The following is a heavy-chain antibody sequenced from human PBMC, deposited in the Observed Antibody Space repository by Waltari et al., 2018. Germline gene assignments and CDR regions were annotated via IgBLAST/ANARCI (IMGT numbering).Heavy chain of an antibody. Sequence: QVQLQESGPGLVKPSETLSLTCTVSGGSISSHYWSWIRQPPGKGLEWIGYIYYSGSTNYNPSLKSRVTISVDTSKNQFSLKLSSVTAADTAVYYCASLSTVTTEDYWGQGTLVTVSS. CDR3: ASLSTVTTEDY. CDR1: GGSISSHY. V-gene: IGHV4-59*08. CDR2: IYYSGST. J-gene: IGHJ4*02. D-gene: IGHD4-17*01.